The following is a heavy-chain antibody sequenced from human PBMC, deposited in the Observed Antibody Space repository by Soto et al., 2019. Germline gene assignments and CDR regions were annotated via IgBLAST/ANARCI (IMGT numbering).Heavy chain of an antibody. Sequence: QVQLVQSGAEVKKPGSSVKVSCKASGGTFSSYAISWVRQAPGQGLEWMGGIIPIFGTANYAQKFQGRVTITADESTSTAYMELSSLRSEDTAVYYCARAPSKWFGELPQKDYYYYGMDVWGQGTTVTVSS. CDR2: IIPIFGTA. D-gene: IGHD3-10*01. V-gene: IGHV1-69*12. J-gene: IGHJ6*02. CDR3: ARAPSKWFGELPQKDYYYYGMDV. CDR1: GGTFSSYA.